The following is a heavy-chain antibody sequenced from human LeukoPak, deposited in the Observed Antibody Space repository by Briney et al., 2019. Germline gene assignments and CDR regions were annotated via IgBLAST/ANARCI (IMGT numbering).Heavy chain of an antibody. CDR1: GGSISSYY. J-gene: IGHJ3*02. Sequence: SETLSLTCTVSGGSISSYYWSWIRQPPGKGLEWIGYIYYSGSTNYNPSLKSRVTISVDTSKNQFSLKLSSVTAADTAVYYCAREGLLWFGELLSAHAFDIWGQGTMVTVSS. D-gene: IGHD3-10*01. CDR3: AREGLLWFGELLSAHAFDI. CDR2: IYYSGST. V-gene: IGHV4-59*01.